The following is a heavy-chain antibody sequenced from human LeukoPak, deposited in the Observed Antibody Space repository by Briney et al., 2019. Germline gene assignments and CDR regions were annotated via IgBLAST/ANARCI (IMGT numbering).Heavy chain of an antibody. J-gene: IGHJ5*02. Sequence: TGGSLRLSCAASGFTFSSYSMNWVRQAPGKGLEWISYISSSSKNIYYADSVKGRFTISRDNAKNSLNLQMNSLRDEDTAVYYCARDTGSYSVGWFDTWGQGTLVTVSS. D-gene: IGHD1-26*01. CDR3: ARDTGSYSVGWFDT. CDR2: ISSSSKNI. V-gene: IGHV3-48*02. CDR1: GFTFSSYS.